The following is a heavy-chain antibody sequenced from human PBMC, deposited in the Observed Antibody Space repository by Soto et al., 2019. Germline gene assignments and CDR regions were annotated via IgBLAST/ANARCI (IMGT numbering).Heavy chain of an antibody. J-gene: IGHJ4*02. Sequence: QVQLVQSGAEVKKPGSSVKVSCKASGGTFSSYAISWVRQAPGQGLEWMGGIIPIFGTANYAQKFQGRVTITADESTSTAYMELSSLRSEDTAVYYCATSSRIVVVPAAMYLDYWGQGTLVTVSS. D-gene: IGHD2-2*01. CDR3: ATSSRIVVVPAAMYLDY. CDR1: GGTFSSYA. V-gene: IGHV1-69*01. CDR2: IIPIFGTA.